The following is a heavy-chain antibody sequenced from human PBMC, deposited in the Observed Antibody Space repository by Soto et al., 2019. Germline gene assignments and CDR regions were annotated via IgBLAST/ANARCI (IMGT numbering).Heavy chain of an antibody. CDR2: INHSGST. CDR3: ARHPPIARFENGLDV. V-gene: IGHV4-34*01. J-gene: IGHJ6*02. D-gene: IGHD2-21*01. CDR1: GGSFSGYY. Sequence: SETLSLTCAVYGGSFSGYYWSWIRQPPGKGLEWIGEINHSGSTNYNPSLKSRVTISVDTSKNQFSLKLSSVTAADTAVYYCARHPPIARFENGLDVWGQGTTVTVS.